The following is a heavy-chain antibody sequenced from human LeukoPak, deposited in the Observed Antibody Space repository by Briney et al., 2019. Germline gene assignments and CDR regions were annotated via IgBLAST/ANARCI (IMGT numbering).Heavy chain of an antibody. CDR1: GFTFSNYG. Sequence: PGRSLRLSCATSGFTFSNYGMHWVRQAPGKGLEWVAIIYYDGSKKNYADSVRGRFTVSRDSSKNTVYLQMNSLRVEDTAVYYCARGYTVGFDRWGQGTLVTVSS. CDR2: IYYDGSKK. CDR3: ARGYTVGFDR. J-gene: IGHJ5*02. D-gene: IGHD1-14*01. V-gene: IGHV3-33*01.